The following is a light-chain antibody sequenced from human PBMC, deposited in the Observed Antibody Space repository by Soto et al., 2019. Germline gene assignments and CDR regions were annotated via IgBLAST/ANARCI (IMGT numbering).Light chain of an antibody. V-gene: IGKV4-1*01. Sequence: DIVMTQSPDSLAVSLGEGATINGKPSKIILYTSNTKNYLVWYHQKPAHPPNLLIYRSSTRESGVPDRFSGSGSGTDLTLTISSRQAEDVSVYYCLQFYSQPYTFGQGTKLEI. J-gene: IGKJ2*01. CDR3: LQFYSQPYT. CDR1: KIILYTSNTKNY. CDR2: RSS.